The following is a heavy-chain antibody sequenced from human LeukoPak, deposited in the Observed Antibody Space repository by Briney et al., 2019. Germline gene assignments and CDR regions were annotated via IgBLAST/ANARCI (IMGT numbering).Heavy chain of an antibody. J-gene: IGHJ6*04. D-gene: IGHD4-23*01. Sequence: PSETLSLICAVSGYSIIADYYWGWIRLPPGKGLEWIGCMYHTGSVYYSPSLRSRVTISSDTSKNHFSLSLTSVTAADSAVYYCAKTSGYFNSNLAVWRDGTTVAVSS. CDR1: GYSIIADYY. CDR3: AKTSGYFNSNLAV. V-gene: IGHV4-38-2*01. CDR2: MYHTGSV.